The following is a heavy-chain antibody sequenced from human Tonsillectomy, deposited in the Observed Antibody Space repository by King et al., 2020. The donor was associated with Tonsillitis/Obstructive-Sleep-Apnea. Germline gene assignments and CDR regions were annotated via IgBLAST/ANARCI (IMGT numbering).Heavy chain of an antibody. V-gene: IGHV3-23*04. CDR1: GFTFRSYA. D-gene: IGHD2-2*01. J-gene: IGHJ3*02. CDR2: ISGGGSST. Sequence: VQLVESGGGLVQPGGSLRISCAASGFTFRSYAMSWARQAPGKGLEWVSGISGGGSSTYYADSVKGRFTISRDNSKNTLYLQVNNLRAEDTAVYSCAKTLGYCSSTSCVRGGFDIWGQGTLFTVSS. CDR3: AKTLGYCSSTSCVRGGFDI.